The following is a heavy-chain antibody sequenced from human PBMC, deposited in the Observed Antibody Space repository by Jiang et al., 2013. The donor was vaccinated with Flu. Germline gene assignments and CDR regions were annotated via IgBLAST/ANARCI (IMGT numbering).Heavy chain of an antibody. V-gene: IGHV4-39*01. CDR2: IYYSGST. Sequence: SLTCTVSGGSISSSSYYWGWIRQPPGKGLEWIGSIYYSGSTYYNPSLKSRVTISVDTSKNQFSLKLSSVTAADTAVYYCARHLKDYYGSGAPWYFDYWGQGTLVTVSS. CDR3: ARHLKDYYGSGAPWYFDY. D-gene: IGHD3-10*01. J-gene: IGHJ4*02. CDR1: GGSISSSSYY.